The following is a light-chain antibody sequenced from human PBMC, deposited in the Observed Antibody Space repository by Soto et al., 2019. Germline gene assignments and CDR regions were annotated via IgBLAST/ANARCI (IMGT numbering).Light chain of an antibody. Sequence: DIQMTQSPSTLSASVGDRVTITCRASQSISSWLAWYQQKPGKAPKLLIYDASSLESGVPSRFSGSGSGTEFTLTISSLQPDDFATYYCQQYNSYSPTFGGGTMVDVK. V-gene: IGKV1-5*01. CDR3: QQYNSYSPT. J-gene: IGKJ4*01. CDR1: QSISSW. CDR2: DAS.